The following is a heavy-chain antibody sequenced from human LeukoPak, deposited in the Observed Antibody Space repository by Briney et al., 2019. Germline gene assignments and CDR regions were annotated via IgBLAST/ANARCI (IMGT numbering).Heavy chain of an antibody. V-gene: IGHV4-4*07. Sequence: SETLSLTCTVSGGSISSYYWSWIRQPAGKGLEWIGRISTNASTNYNPSLKSRVTMSVDTSNNQFSLKLSSVNAADTAVYYCARGVGSSSSTYFDYWSQGVLVTVSS. CDR1: GGSISSYY. D-gene: IGHD6-6*01. J-gene: IGHJ4*02. CDR3: ARGVGSSSSTYFDY. CDR2: ISTNAST.